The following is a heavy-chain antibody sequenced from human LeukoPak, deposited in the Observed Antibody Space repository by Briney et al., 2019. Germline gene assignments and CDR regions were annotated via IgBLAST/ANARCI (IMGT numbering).Heavy chain of an antibody. D-gene: IGHD2-2*01. CDR1: GYTFTRYD. CDR2: MNPNSGNT. V-gene: IGHV1-8*03. Sequence: ASVKVSCKASGYTFTRYDINWVRQATGQGLEWVGWMNPNSGNTGYAQKFQGRVTITRNTSISTAYMELSSLRSEDTAVYYCARGRVPAAIQDYWGQGTLVTVSS. CDR3: ARGRVPAAIQDY. J-gene: IGHJ4*02.